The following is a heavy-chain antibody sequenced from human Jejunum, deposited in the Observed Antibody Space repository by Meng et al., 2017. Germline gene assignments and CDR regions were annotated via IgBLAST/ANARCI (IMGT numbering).Heavy chain of an antibody. CDR2: IKTNTGGT. J-gene: IGHJ4*02. CDR3: AGRSYNYDDYFDF. D-gene: IGHD5-24*01. V-gene: IGHV1-2*06. Sequence: QVQMEQSRAEVRKPGSSVKVSCRASGYTLNGFYMHWLRQAPGQGLEWMGRIKTNTGGTNYAQNFKGSITLTRDTSTVYMEVNRLRSDDTAMYYCAGRSYNYDDYFDFWGRGTLVTVSS. CDR1: GYTLNGFY.